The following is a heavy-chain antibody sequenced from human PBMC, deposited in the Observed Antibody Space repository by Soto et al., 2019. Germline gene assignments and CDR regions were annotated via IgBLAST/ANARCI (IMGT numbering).Heavy chain of an antibody. Sequence: QVQLVQSGAAVKKPGSSVKVSCKASGGTFSSYAISWVRQAPGQGLEWMGGIIPIFGTANYAQKFQGRVTITADESTSTAYMELSSLRSEDTAVYYCARDVFLVGATTIPGYWGQGTLVTVSS. D-gene: IGHD1-26*01. V-gene: IGHV1-69*12. CDR1: GGTFSSYA. CDR2: IIPIFGTA. CDR3: ARDVFLVGATTIPGY. J-gene: IGHJ4*02.